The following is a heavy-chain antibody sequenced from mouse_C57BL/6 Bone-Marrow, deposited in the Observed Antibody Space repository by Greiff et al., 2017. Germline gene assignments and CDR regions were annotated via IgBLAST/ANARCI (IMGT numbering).Heavy chain of an antibody. Sequence: EVHLVESGGGLVQPGGSLKLSCAASGFTFSDYYMYWVRQTPEKRLEWVAYISNGGGSTYYPDTVKGRFTISRDNAKNTLYLQMSRLKSEDTAMYYCARRSYYYGDYWGQGTTLTVSS. D-gene: IGHD6-5*01. J-gene: IGHJ2*01. CDR1: GFTFSDYY. V-gene: IGHV5-12*01. CDR3: ARRSYYYGDY. CDR2: ISNGGGST.